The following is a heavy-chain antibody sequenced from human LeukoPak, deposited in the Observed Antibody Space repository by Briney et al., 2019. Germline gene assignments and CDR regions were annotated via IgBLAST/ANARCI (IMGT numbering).Heavy chain of an antibody. J-gene: IGHJ4*02. CDR3: ARALSGWRQSDY. CDR1: GFTFSSYA. D-gene: IGHD5-24*01. V-gene: IGHV3-30-3*01. CDR2: STK. Sequence: HPGGSLRLSCAASGFTFSSYAMYWVRQAPGKGLEWVGSTKYYADSVKGRFTISRDNSKNTLYLQMNSLRAEDTAVYYCARALSGWRQSDYWGQGTLVTVSS.